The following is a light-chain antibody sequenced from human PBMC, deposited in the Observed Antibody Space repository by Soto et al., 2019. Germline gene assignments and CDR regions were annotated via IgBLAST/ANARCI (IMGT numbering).Light chain of an antibody. CDR2: AAS. V-gene: IGKV1-27*01. J-gene: IGKJ4*01. CDR1: QDIRKY. CDR3: QRYNGAPLT. Sequence: DIQMTQSPSSLSAYIGDRVNITCRASQDIRKYLAWYQHKPGKGPRLLISAASTLQSGVPSRFSGSGSGTDYTLSISSLQSEDVGDYYCQRYNGAPLTFDGGTKLEI.